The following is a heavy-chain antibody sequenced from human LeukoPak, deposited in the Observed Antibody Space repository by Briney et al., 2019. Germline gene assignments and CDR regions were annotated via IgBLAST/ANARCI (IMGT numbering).Heavy chain of an antibody. J-gene: IGHJ6*02. V-gene: IGHV3-21*01. CDR1: GFXFSNHD. D-gene: IGHD3-10*01. CDR2: ISSSSSYI. CDR3: AREGRLLWFGELSDYYYGMDV. Sequence: PGGSLRLPCAASGFXFSNHDINWVRQAPGKGLKWVSSISSSSSYIYYADSVKGRFTISRDNAKNSLYLQMNSLRAEDTAVYYCAREGRLLWFGELSDYYYGMDVWGQGSTVTVSS.